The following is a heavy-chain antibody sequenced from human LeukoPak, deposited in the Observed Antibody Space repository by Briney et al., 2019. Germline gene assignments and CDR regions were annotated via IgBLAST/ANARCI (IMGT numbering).Heavy chain of an antibody. CDR2: ISTSGGNT. V-gene: IGHV3-23*01. D-gene: IGHD3-16*01. CDR1: GFTFSSSA. J-gene: IGHJ4*02. Sequence: GGSLRLSCAASGFTFSSSATNWVRQAPEKGLEWVSAISTSGGNTYYADSVKGRFTISRDNSKNTLYLQMNSLRAEDTAVYYCARGRGLRLGELWADYWGQGTLVTVSS. CDR3: ARGRGLRLGELWADY.